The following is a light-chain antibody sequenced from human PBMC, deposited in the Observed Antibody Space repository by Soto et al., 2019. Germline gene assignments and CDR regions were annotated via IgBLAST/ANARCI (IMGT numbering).Light chain of an antibody. J-gene: IGLJ2*01. CDR3: SSHAGRGPVV. CDR1: TTDVGKYNL. CDR2: EVS. Sequence: QSALTQPASVSVSPGQSITISCTGTTTDVGKYNLVSWYQQQSGKAPKLMIYEVSKRPSGVSNRFSGSKSGDKASLTISGLQAEDEADYYCSSHAGRGPVVFGGGTKLTVL. V-gene: IGLV2-23*02.